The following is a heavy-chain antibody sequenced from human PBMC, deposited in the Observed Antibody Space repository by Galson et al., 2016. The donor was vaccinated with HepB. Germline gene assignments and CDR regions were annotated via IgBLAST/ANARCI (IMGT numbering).Heavy chain of an antibody. CDR3: AKATSGSAYGSRYFQH. CDR1: GFTFADYA. J-gene: IGHJ1*01. CDR2: ISWNCGRI. D-gene: IGHD3-10*01. Sequence: SLRLSCAASGFTFADYAIHWVRQAPGKGLEWVSGISWNCGRIAYADSVKGRFTISRDNAKNSLYLQMNSLRAEDTAFYYCAKATSGSAYGSRYFQHWGQGTLVIVSS. V-gene: IGHV3-9*01.